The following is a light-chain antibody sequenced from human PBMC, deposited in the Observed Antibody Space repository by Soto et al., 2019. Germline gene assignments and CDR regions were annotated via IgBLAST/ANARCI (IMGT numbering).Light chain of an antibody. CDR2: DAS. J-gene: IGKJ5*01. CDR1: PSVTNF. Sequence: TQSPSKLALSPGERSTLSCRASPSVTNFLVWYQQKPGQAPRLLIYDASTRATGIPDRFSGGGSGTEFTLTISSLQSEDFVVYYCQQYNSWTPITFGQGTRLEIK. CDR3: QQYNSWTPIT. V-gene: IGKV3-15*01.